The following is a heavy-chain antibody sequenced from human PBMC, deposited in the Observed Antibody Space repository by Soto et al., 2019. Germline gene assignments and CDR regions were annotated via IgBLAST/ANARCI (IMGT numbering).Heavy chain of an antibody. CDR3: AGEGDTLAFRWIDL. CDR1: GFSLSHYV. CDR2: IRDGDAKT. Sequence: VQLVESGGGVVQPGTSLRLSCAVSGFSLSHYVFHWVRQAPGKGLEWVAVIRDGDAKTNYATSVRGRFTVSRDMSKSRIFLQMNNLRIAGSSIYFCAGEGDTLAFRWIDLWGQGTLVTVSS. J-gene: IGHJ5*02. D-gene: IGHD3-16*01. V-gene: IGHV3-30*05.